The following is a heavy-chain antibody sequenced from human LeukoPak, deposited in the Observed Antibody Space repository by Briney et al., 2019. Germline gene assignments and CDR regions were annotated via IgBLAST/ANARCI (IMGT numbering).Heavy chain of an antibody. Sequence: GGSLRLSCAASGFTFSSYAMHWVRQAPGKGLEWVAVISYDGSNKYYADSVKGRFTISRDNSKNTLYLQMNSLRAEDTAVYYCARDYYDSSGYSGNNWFDPWGQGTLVTVSS. J-gene: IGHJ5*02. CDR2: ISYDGSNK. V-gene: IGHV3-30*04. CDR3: ARDYYDSSGYSGNNWFDP. CDR1: GFTFSSYA. D-gene: IGHD3-22*01.